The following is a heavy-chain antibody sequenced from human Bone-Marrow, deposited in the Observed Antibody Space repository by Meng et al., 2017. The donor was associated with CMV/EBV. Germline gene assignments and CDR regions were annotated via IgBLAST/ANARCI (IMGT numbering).Heavy chain of an antibody. V-gene: IGHV3-23*01. CDR1: GFTFSSYA. J-gene: IGHJ4*02. CDR2: ISGSGGST. CDR3: AKNPAAAGKIGSDY. Sequence: GGSLRLSCAASGFTFSSYAMSWVRQAPGKGLEWVSAISGSGGSTYYADSVKGRFTISRDNSKNMLYLQMNSLRAEDTAVYYCAKNPAAAGKIGSDYWGQGTLVTVSS. D-gene: IGHD6-13*01.